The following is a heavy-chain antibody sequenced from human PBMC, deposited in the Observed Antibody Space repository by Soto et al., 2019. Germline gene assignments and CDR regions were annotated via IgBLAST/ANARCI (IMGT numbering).Heavy chain of an antibody. V-gene: IGHV1-58*01. D-gene: IGHD2-21*02. CDR3: AAELYLGGDFCHFDY. J-gene: IGHJ4*01. CDR1: GFTFSNSA. Sequence: SVKVSCKPSGFTFSNSAVQWVRQARGQRLEWIGWIIVGGGFTNYLQNLQGRITITRDTSTGTAYMELSSLRSEDTAVYFCAAELYLGGDFCHFDYWGQ. CDR2: IIVGGGFT.